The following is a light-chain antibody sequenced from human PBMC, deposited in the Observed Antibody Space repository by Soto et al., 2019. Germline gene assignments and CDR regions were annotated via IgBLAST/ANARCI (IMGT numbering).Light chain of an antibody. CDR1: QSVSSKS. Sequence: CRATQSVSSKSLAWYQQKAGQAPRLIIYDASKRAADVPDRFSGSGSGTDFTLTISRLEAEDFAVYYCQQYGSPPTTFGQGTRLEI. CDR2: DAS. J-gene: IGKJ5*01. V-gene: IGKV3-20*01. CDR3: QQYGSPPTT.